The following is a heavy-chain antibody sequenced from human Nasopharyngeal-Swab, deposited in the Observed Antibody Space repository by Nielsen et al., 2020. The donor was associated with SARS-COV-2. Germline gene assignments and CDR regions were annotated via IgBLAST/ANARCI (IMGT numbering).Heavy chain of an antibody. D-gene: IGHD3-22*01. Sequence: GGSLRLSCAASGFTVSSNYMTWVRQAPGKGLEWVSVIYSSGRTSHADSVKGRFTISRDNSKNMLYLQMNSLRAEDTAVYYCARAYVNSGDGFDTWGQGTMVTVSS. CDR1: GFTVSSNY. V-gene: IGHV3-53*01. CDR3: ARAYVNSGDGFDT. J-gene: IGHJ3*02. CDR2: IYSSGRT.